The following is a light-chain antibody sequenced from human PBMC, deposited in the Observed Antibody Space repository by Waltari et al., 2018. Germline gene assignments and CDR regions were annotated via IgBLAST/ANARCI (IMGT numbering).Light chain of an antibody. CDR1: QSVLYSSNNKNY. Sequence: DIVMTQSPDSLAVSLGERATINCKSSQSVLYSSNNKNYLAWYQQKPGQPPKLLFYWASTRESGVPDRFSGGGSGTDFTLTISSLQPDDFATYYCQQYHDYSDTFGQGTKLEIK. CDR2: WAS. V-gene: IGKV4-1*01. J-gene: IGKJ2*01. CDR3: QQYHDYSDT.